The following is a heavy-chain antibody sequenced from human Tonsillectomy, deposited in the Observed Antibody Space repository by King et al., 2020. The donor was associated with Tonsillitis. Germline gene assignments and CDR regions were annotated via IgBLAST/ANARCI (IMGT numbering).Heavy chain of an antibody. CDR2: ISYDGSNK. D-gene: IGHD3-10*01. CDR3: ARDCDYNRWFGELGGADY. V-gene: IGHV3-33*05. J-gene: IGHJ4*02. Sequence: VKLVESGGGVVQPGRSLRLSCAASGFTFSSYGMHWVRQAPGKGLEWVAVISYDGSNKYYADSVKGRFTISRDNSKNTLYLQMNSLRAEDTAVYYCARDCDYNRWFGELGGADYWGQGTLVTVSS. CDR1: GFTFSSYG.